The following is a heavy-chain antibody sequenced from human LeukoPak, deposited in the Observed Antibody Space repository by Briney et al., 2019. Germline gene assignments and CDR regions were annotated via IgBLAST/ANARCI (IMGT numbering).Heavy chain of an antibody. CDR1: GFTFSSYS. CDR3: AREGICSGYDPYYFDY. Sequence: GGSLRLSCAASGFTFSSYSMNWVRQAPGKGLEWVSSISSSSSYMYYADSVKGRFTISRDNAKNSLYLQMNSLRAEDTAVYYCAREGICSGYDPYYFDYWGQGTLVTVSS. V-gene: IGHV3-21*01. J-gene: IGHJ4*02. CDR2: ISSSSSYM. D-gene: IGHD5-12*01.